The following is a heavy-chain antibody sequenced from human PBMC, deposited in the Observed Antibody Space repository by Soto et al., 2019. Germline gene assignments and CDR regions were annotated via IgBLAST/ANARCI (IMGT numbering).Heavy chain of an antibody. D-gene: IGHD3-22*01. CDR3: ARKGDSLIEY. J-gene: IGHJ4*02. V-gene: IGHV3-33*01. CDR1: GFPFRSYD. CDR2: IWLDGSNK. Sequence: QVQLVESGGGVVQPGRSLRLSCATSGFPFRSYDMHWVRQAPGKGLEWVAVIWLDGSNKYYADSVRGRFTISRDNSNHTVYLEMNSVRAEDSAVYYCARKGDSLIEYWGQGILVTVST.